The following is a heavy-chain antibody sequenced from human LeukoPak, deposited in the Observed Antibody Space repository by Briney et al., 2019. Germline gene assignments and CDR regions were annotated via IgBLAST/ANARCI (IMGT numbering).Heavy chain of an antibody. CDR1: GGTFSSYA. D-gene: IGHD3-10*01. Sequence: SVKVSCKASGGTFSSYAISWVRQAPGQGLEWMGRIIPIFGIANYAQKFQGRVTITADKSTSTAYMELSSLRSEDTAVYYCARAGLGSIDVCGQGTTVTVSS. J-gene: IGHJ6*02. V-gene: IGHV1-69*04. CDR2: IIPIFGIA. CDR3: ARAGLGSIDV.